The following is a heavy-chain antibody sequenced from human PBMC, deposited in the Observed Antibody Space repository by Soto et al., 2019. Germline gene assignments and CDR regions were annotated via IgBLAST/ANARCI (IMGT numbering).Heavy chain of an antibody. CDR2: IIPIFGTA. J-gene: IGHJ3*02. CDR1: GGTFSSYA. V-gene: IGHV1-69*01. CDR3: YYYDSSGYFRSRCAFDI. D-gene: IGHD3-22*01. Sequence: QVQLVQSGAEVKKPGSSVKVSCKASGGTFSSYAISWVRQAPGQGLEWMGGIIPIFGTANYAQKFQGRVTITADESTSTAYMELSSLRSEDTAVYYCYYYDSSGYFRSRCAFDIWGQGTMVTVSS.